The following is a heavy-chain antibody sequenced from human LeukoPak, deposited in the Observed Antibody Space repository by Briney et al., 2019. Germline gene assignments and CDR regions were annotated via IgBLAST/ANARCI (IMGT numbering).Heavy chain of an antibody. CDR2: MSFDGSNK. Sequence: GGSLRLSCAASGFTFNNYAMHWVRQAPAKGLEWVAVMSFDGSNKYYADSAKGRFTISRDNSKNTLYLQMNSLRGEDTAVYYCARDSFRAGIAPVTMIPRGPFDYWGQGTLVTVSS. CDR3: ARDSFRAGIAPVTMIPRGPFDY. V-gene: IGHV3-30-3*01. J-gene: IGHJ4*02. CDR1: GFTFNNYA. D-gene: IGHD3-22*01.